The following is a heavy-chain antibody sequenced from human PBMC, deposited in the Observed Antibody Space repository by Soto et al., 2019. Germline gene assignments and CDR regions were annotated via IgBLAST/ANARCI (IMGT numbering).Heavy chain of an antibody. CDR1: GYTFTSYD. CDR3: LITYYYDSSGLRLGV. V-gene: IGHV1-8*01. J-gene: IGHJ6*02. D-gene: IGHD3-22*01. CDR2: MNPNSGNT. Sequence: QVQLVQSGAKVKKPGASVKVSCKASGYTFTSYDINWVRQATGQGLEWMGWMNPNSGNTGYAQKFQGRVTMTRNTSISTAYKELSSLRSEDTAVYYCLITYYYDSSGLRLGVWGQGTTVTVSS.